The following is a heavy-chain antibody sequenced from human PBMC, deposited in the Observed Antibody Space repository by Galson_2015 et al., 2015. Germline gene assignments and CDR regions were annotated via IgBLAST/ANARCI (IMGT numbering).Heavy chain of an antibody. J-gene: IGHJ4*02. CDR3: AKVRRTGDLFDAVDY. CDR1: GLIFSNYG. V-gene: IGHV3-30*18. Sequence: SLRLSCAASGLIFSNYGMHWVRQAPGKGLEWVAVVSYDGSRKYYAGSVKGRFIISRDNSKNTVSLQMNSLRAEDTATYFCAKVRRTGDLFDAVDYWGQGTLVTVSS. CDR2: VSYDGSRK. D-gene: IGHD3-10*01.